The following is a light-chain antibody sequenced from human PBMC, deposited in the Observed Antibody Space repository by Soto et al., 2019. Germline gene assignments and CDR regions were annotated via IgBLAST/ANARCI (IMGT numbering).Light chain of an antibody. CDR2: GAS. Sequence: DIEMTHSPFTLSVTPGESATLSCRASQNIESNLAWYQQKPGQAPRLLIYGASTRATGIPARFSGSGSGTDFTLTISSLEPEDFAVYYCQQRSNWPPITFGQGRLLEVK. V-gene: IGKV3-15*01. CDR3: QQRSNWPPIT. J-gene: IGKJ5*01. CDR1: QNIESN.